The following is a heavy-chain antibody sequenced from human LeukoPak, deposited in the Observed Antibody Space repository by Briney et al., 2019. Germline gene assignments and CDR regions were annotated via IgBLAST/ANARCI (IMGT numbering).Heavy chain of an antibody. CDR1: GFTFSSYG. CDR3: ARWQQLVLDYDYGMYV. Sequence: GGSLRLSCAASGFTFSSYGMHWVRQAPGEGLEWVAVIWYDGSNKYYADSVKGRFTISRDNSKNTLYLQMNSLRAEDTAVYYCARWQQLVLDYDYGMYVWGQGTTVTVSS. V-gene: IGHV3-33*01. CDR2: IWYDGSNK. J-gene: IGHJ6*02. D-gene: IGHD6-13*01.